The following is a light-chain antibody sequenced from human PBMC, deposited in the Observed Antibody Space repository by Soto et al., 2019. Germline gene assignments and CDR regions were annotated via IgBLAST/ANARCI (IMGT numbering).Light chain of an antibody. J-gene: IGKJ4*01. Sequence: EIVLTQSPGTLSLSPGERATLSCRASQSVGTYLAWYQQKPGQAPRLLIYDASNRATGISARFSGSGSGTDFTPTISSLEPEDFAVYYCQQRSNWPPGLTFGGGTKVDIK. CDR2: DAS. V-gene: IGKV3-11*01. CDR3: QQRSNWPPGLT. CDR1: QSVGTY.